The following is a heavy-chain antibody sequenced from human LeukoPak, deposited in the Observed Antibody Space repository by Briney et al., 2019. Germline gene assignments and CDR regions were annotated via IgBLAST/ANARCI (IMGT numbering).Heavy chain of an antibody. J-gene: IGHJ4*02. Sequence: ASVKVSCKASGYTFTGYYMHWVRQAPGQGLEWMGWINPNSGGTNYAQKFQGRVTMTRDTSISTAYMELSRLRSEDTAVYYCATRDVLRYFDWLLFDYWGQGTLVTVSS. V-gene: IGHV1-2*02. CDR1: GYTFTGYY. D-gene: IGHD3-9*01. CDR2: INPNSGGT. CDR3: ATRDVLRYFDWLLFDY.